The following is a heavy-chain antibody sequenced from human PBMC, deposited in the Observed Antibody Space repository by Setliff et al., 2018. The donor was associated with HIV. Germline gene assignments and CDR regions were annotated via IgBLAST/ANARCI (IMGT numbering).Heavy chain of an antibody. CDR1: GFTFSSYS. V-gene: IGHV3-48*01. Sequence: GESLRLSCAASGFTFSSYSMNWVRQAPGKGLEWVSHISSSTNTIYYADSVKGRFTISRDNAKNSLYLQMNSLRAEDTAVYYCARKDSSSFDYWGQGTLVTVSS. D-gene: IGHD6-13*01. J-gene: IGHJ4*02. CDR2: ISSSTNTI. CDR3: ARKDSSSFDY.